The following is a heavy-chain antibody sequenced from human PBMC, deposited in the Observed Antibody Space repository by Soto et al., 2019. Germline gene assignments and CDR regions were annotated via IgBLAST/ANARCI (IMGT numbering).Heavy chain of an antibody. D-gene: IGHD5-18*01. CDR1: GFSLSTRGVG. V-gene: IGHV2-5*02. J-gene: IGHJ4*02. CDR3: AHRPRGYSYHFDY. CDR2: IYWDDDE. Sequence: QITLKESGPTLVKPTQTLTLTCTFSGFSLSTRGVGVGWIRQPPGKALEWLALIYWDDDEGYSPSLKGRLTISKDTSQNQVVLPLTSTDPVDTATYYCAHRPRGYSYHFDYWGQGTLVTVSS.